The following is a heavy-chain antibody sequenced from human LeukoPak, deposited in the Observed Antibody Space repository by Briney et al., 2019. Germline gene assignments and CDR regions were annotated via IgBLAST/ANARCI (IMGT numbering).Heavy chain of an antibody. D-gene: IGHD5-18*01. Sequence: SETLSLTCTVSGGSISSSSYYWGWTRQPPGKGLEWIGSIYYSGSTYYNPSLKSRVTISVDTSKNQFSLKLSSVTAADTAVYYCAGVDTADAFDIWGQGTMVTVSS. CDR3: AGVDTADAFDI. J-gene: IGHJ3*02. V-gene: IGHV4-39*01. CDR1: GGSISSSSYY. CDR2: IYYSGST.